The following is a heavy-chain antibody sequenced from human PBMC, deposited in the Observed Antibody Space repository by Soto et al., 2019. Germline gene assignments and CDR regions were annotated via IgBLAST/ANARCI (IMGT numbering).Heavy chain of an antibody. Sequence: HPGGSLRLSCAASGFTFSNYAMSWVRQAPGKGLEWVSAIGGGGVPTYHADSVKGRFTISRDNSKNTLYLQMNSLRAEDTAVYYCAKVLLEWLLPSYYYGMDVWGQGTTVTDSS. CDR3: AKVLLEWLLPSYYYGMDV. CDR1: GFTFSNYA. CDR2: IGGGGVPT. V-gene: IGHV3-23*01. J-gene: IGHJ6*02. D-gene: IGHD3-3*01.